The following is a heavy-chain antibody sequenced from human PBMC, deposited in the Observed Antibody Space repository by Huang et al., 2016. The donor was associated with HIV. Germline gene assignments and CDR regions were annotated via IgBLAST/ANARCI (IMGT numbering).Heavy chain of an antibody. V-gene: IGHV1-69*13. J-gene: IGHJ4*02. D-gene: IGHD4-17*01. CDR2: IIPMFGTP. CDR3: ARGQLGSYGDYDVLY. Sequence: VQLVQSGAEVKTPGSSVKVSCKASGGTFSTYAISWVRQAPGQGLEWMGGIIPMFGTPNYARKFQGRVTITADDSTSTTYVEVSSLRSEDTALYYCARGQLGSYGDYDVLYWGQGTLVTVSS. CDR1: GGTFSTYA.